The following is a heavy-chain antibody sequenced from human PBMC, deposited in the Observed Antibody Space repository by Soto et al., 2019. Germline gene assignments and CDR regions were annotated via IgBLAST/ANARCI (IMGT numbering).Heavy chain of an antibody. V-gene: IGHV2-5*02. CDR2: IYWDDDK. D-gene: IGHD2-21*02. CDR1: GFSLSTSGVG. J-gene: IGHJ6*02. Sequence: QITLKESGPTLVKPTQTLTLTCTFSGFSLSTSGVGVGWIRQPPGKALEWLALIYWDDDKRYSPSLKSRLTITKDTSKNQVVLIMTNMDPVDTATYYCARAYCGGDCSTTDYYYYGMDVWGQGTTVTVSS. CDR3: ARAYCGGDCSTTDYYYYGMDV.